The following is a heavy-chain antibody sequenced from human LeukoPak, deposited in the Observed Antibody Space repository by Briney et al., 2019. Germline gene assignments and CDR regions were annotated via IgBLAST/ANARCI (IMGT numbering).Heavy chain of an antibody. Sequence: ASVKVSCKASGGTFSSYAISWVRQAPGQGLEWMGGIIPIFGTANYAQKFQGRVTITADESTSTAYMELSSLRSEDMAVYYCARERLKYCGGDCYPDYWGQGTLVTVSS. CDR1: GGTFSSYA. V-gene: IGHV1-69*13. CDR2: IIPIFGTA. J-gene: IGHJ4*02. CDR3: ARERLKYCGGDCYPDY. D-gene: IGHD2-21*02.